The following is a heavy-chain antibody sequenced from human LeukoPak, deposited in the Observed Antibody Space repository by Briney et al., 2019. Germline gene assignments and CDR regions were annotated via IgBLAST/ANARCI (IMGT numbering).Heavy chain of an antibody. Sequence: GGSLRLSCAASGFTFSSYAMTWVRQAPVKGLEWLSVVTDTGGNTYHADSVKGRFTISRDNSKNTVYLGMNSLRVEDTAVYYCAKGTVRSCSGPSCYPLDSWGQGTLVTVSS. J-gene: IGHJ4*02. CDR3: AKGTVRSCSGPSCYPLDS. V-gene: IGHV3-23*01. CDR2: VTDTGGNT. D-gene: IGHD2-15*01. CDR1: GFTFSSYA.